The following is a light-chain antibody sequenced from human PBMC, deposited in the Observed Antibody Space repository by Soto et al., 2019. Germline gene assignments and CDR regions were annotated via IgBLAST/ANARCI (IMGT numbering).Light chain of an antibody. Sequence: DIQMTQSPSTLSASVGDRVTITCRASQSISSWLAWYQQKPGKAPNLLIYDASSLESGVPLRFSGSGSGTDFTLTISSLQPEDFATYYCQHYNSYSEAFGQGTKVDIK. J-gene: IGKJ1*01. V-gene: IGKV1-5*01. CDR3: QHYNSYSEA. CDR1: QSISSW. CDR2: DAS.